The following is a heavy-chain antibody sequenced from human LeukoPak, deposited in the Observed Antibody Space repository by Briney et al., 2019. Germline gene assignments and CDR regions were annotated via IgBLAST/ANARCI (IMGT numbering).Heavy chain of an antibody. Sequence: SETLSLTCAAYGGSFSGYYWSWIRQPPGKGLEWIGEINHSGSTNYNPSLKSRVTISVDTSKNQFSLKLSSVTAADTAVYYCARRGYSSSWCRWFDPWGQGTLVTVSS. D-gene: IGHD6-13*01. J-gene: IGHJ5*02. CDR3: ARRGYSSSWCRWFDP. CDR2: INHSGST. V-gene: IGHV4-34*01. CDR1: GGSFSGYY.